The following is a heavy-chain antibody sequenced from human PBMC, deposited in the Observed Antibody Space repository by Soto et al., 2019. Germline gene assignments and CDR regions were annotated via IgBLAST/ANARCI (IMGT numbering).Heavy chain of an antibody. CDR2: IIPIFGAP. CDR3: ARAGPVSGNHAFDI. CDR1: GGSFSSYA. V-gene: IGHV1-69*06. J-gene: IGHJ3*02. D-gene: IGHD6-19*01. Sequence: QVQLVQSGAEVKKPGSSVKVSCKASGGSFSSYAISWVRQAPVQGLEWMGGIIPIFGAPTHAQKFQGRVTIIADKSTSTAYMELSSLRSEDTALYYCARAGPVSGNHAFDIWGHGTLVTVSS.